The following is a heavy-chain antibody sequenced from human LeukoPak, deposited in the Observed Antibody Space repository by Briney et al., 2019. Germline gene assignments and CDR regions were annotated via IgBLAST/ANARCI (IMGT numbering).Heavy chain of an antibody. Sequence: GGSLRLSCAASGFTVSSNYMSWVRQAPGKGLEWVSVIYSGGSTYYADSVKGRFTISRDNSKNTLYLQMNSLRAEDTAVYYCARDGSTVTTFEYWGQGTLVTVSS. CDR2: IYSGGST. V-gene: IGHV3-53*01. D-gene: IGHD4-11*01. CDR1: GFTVSSNY. J-gene: IGHJ4*02. CDR3: ARDGSTVTTFEY.